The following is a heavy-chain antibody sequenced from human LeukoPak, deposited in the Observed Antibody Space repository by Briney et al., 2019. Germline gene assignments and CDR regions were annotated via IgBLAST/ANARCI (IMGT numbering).Heavy chain of an antibody. CDR1: GFTFTFYG. D-gene: IGHD1-26*01. CDR3: ATRDSGGYYGFDH. CDR2: IRYDGSNK. J-gene: IGHJ4*02. Sequence: GGSLRLSCAASGFTFTFYGMHWVRQAPGKGLEWVAFIRYDGSNKYYADSVKGRFTISRDNSKNTLYLQMNSLRAEDTAVYYCATRDSGGYYGFDHWGQGTLVTVSS. V-gene: IGHV3-30*02.